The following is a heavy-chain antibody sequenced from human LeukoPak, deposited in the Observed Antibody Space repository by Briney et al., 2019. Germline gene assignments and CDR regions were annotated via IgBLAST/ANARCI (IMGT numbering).Heavy chain of an antibody. CDR2: VYYSGST. V-gene: IGHV4-59*01. D-gene: IGHD3-16*01. J-gene: IGHJ4*02. CDR3: ARDRGTYTYGGFDY. CDR1: GGSTDHYF. Sequence: SETLSLTCTVSGGSTDHYFWNWIRQTPGKGLEWIGYVYYSGSTVYNPSLQSRVSISIDTSKKQISLKLSSVTAADTAVYYCARDRGTYTYGGFDYWGQGTLVSVPS.